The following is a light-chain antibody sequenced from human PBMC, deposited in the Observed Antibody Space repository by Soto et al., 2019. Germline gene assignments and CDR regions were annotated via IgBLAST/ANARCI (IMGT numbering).Light chain of an antibody. CDR2: DAS. CDR3: QQYNKSART. J-gene: IGKJ5*01. Sequence: TQYQRTLSLSRGEGDPLSCGASQSVSNTLAWYQKKNGQAPSLLIYDASTRVTGIPARLSCSGAGTELTLTIGILKSDDFAFYLYQQYNKSARTFGQGTRLEIK. V-gene: IGKV3-15*01. CDR1: QSVSNT.